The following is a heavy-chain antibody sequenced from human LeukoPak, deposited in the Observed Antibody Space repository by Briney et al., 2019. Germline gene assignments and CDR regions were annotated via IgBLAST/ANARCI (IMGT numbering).Heavy chain of an antibody. V-gene: IGHV1-69*05. CDR3: ARVGRSRGSLPNSYYYMDV. J-gene: IGHJ6*03. CDR2: IIPIFGST. D-gene: IGHD1-26*01. Sequence: SVKVSCNASGDIFNSYISWVRQAPGQGLEWMGGIIPIFGSTNYAQKFQGRVTITTDQSTRTAYMELNSLSSDDTAVYYCARVGRSRGSLPNSYYYMDVWGKGTTVTVSS. CDR1: GDIFNSY.